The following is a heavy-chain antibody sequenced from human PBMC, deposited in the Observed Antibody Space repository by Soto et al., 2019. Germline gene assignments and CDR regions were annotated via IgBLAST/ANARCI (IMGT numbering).Heavy chain of an antibody. D-gene: IGHD2-2*01. V-gene: IGHV3-21*01. Sequence: GSLRLSCAASGFTFSSYSMNWVRHAPGKGLEWVSSISSSSSYIYYADSVKGRFTISRDNAKNSLYLQMNSLRAEDTAVYYCARKSTRVYYYYGMDVWGQGTTVTVSS. CDR2: ISSSSSYI. CDR1: GFTFSSYS. J-gene: IGHJ6*02. CDR3: ARKSTRVYYYYGMDV.